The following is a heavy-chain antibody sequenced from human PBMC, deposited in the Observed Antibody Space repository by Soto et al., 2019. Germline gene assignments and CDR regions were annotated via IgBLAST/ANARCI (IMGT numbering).Heavy chain of an antibody. Sequence: QVQLQESGPGLVKPSQTLSLTCTVSVGSISSGGYYWSWIRQHPGKGLEWIGFIYYSGSTYYNPSLKSRVTIPVDTSKNQFSLQLSSVTAADTAVYYCAREDPRARIEAAEVEFDPWGQGPLVTFSS. V-gene: IGHV4-31*03. CDR3: AREDPRARIEAAEVEFDP. J-gene: IGHJ5*02. CDR2: IYYSGST. CDR1: VGSISSGGYY. D-gene: IGHD6-13*01.